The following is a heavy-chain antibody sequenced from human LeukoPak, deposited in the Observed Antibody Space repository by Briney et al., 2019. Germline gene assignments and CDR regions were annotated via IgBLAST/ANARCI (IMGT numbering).Heavy chain of an antibody. CDR3: ARTGVSIAAAGKFDP. CDR2: IYSGGST. CDR1: GFTVSSDS. D-gene: IGHD6-13*01. V-gene: IGHV3-53*01. Sequence: GGSLRLSCTVSGFTVSSDSMSWVRQAPGKGLEWVSFIYSGGSTHYSDSVKGRFTISRDNSKNTLYLQMNSLRAEDTAVYYCARTGVSIAAAGKFDPWGQGTLVTVSS. J-gene: IGHJ5*02.